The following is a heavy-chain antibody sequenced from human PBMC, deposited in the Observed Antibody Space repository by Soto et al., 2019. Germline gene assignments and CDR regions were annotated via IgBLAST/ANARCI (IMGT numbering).Heavy chain of an antibody. CDR3: ARDGTVMGCSGSYFGFDI. V-gene: IGHV3-7*03. Sequence: ANIKQEGSEKYDVDSVKGRFPISRDNAKNSLYLQMNSLRAEDTAGYYGARDGTVMGCSGSYFGFDIWGKGTMVTVSS. J-gene: IGHJ3*02. D-gene: IGHD1-26*01. CDR2: IKQEGSEK.